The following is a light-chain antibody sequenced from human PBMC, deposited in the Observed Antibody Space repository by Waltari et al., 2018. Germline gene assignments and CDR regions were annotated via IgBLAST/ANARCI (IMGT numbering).Light chain of an antibody. CDR1: SSNIGSNT. CDR3: AAWDDSLNGLVV. V-gene: IGLV1-44*01. CDR2: SNN. J-gene: IGLJ2*01. Sequence: QSVLTQPPSASGTPGQRVTISCSGSSSNIGSNTVHWYQQLPGTAPKLLIYSNNQRPSGVPERFSGSKSGTSASLAISGLQSEDEADYYCAAWDDSLNGLVVFGGGTKLTVL.